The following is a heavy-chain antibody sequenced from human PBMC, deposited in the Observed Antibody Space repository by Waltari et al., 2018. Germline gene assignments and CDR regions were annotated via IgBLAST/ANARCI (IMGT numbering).Heavy chain of an antibody. CDR1: GYTFTGYY. Sequence: QVQLVQSGAEVKKPGASVKVSCKASGYTFTGYYMHLVRQAPGQGLEWMGPINPNRGGKNSAQKFQGRVTMTRDTSISTAYMELSRLRSDDTAVYYCARVEGGPTPDYWGQGTLVTVSS. CDR2: INPNRGGK. V-gene: IGHV1-2*06. CDR3: ARVEGGPTPDY. J-gene: IGHJ4*02.